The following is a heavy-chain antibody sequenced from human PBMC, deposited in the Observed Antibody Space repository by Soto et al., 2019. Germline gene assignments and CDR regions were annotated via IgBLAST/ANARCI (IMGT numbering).Heavy chain of an antibody. CDR2: ISGSGGST. CDR1: GFTFSSYA. V-gene: IGHV3-23*01. CDR3: AKGPPYYDSSGYLGY. J-gene: IGHJ4*02. D-gene: IGHD3-22*01. Sequence: PGGSLRLSCAASGFTFSSYAMSWVRQAPGKGLEWVSAISGSGGSTYYADSVRGRFTISRDNSKNTLYLQMNSLRAEDTAVYYCAKGPPYYDSSGYLGYWGQGTLVTVSS.